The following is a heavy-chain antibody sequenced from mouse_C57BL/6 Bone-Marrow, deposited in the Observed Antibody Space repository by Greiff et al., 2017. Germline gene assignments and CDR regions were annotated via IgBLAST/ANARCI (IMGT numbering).Heavy chain of an antibody. CDR3: LLGGFAY. V-gene: IGHV1-54*01. Sequence: VQGVESGAELVRPGTSVKVSCKASGYAFTNYLIEWVKQRPGQGLEWIGVINPGSGGTNYNEKFKGKATLTADKSSSTAYMQLSSLTSEDSAVYFCLLGGFAYWGQGTLVTVSA. J-gene: IGHJ3*01. D-gene: IGHD4-1*01. CDR1: GYAFTNYL. CDR2: INPGSGGT.